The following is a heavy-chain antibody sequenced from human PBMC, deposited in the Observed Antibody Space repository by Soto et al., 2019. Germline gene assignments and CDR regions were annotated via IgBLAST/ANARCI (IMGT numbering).Heavy chain of an antibody. D-gene: IGHD3-22*01. Sequence: HPGGSLRLSCAASGFTFSSYAMHWVRQAPGKGLEWVAVISYDGSNKYYADSVKGRFTISRDNSKNTLYLQMNSLRAEDTAVYYCARDQPAPDSSGSYVGAFDIWGQGTMVTVSS. J-gene: IGHJ3*02. CDR1: GFTFSSYA. CDR2: ISYDGSNK. CDR3: ARDQPAPDSSGSYVGAFDI. V-gene: IGHV3-30-3*01.